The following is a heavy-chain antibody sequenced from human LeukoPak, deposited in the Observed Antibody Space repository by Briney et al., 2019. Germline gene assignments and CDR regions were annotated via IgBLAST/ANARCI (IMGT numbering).Heavy chain of an antibody. CDR1: GFTFSSYW. V-gene: IGHV3-74*01. CDR2: INSDGSST. Sequence: PGGPLRLSCAASGFTFSSYWMHWVRNAPGKGLMWVSRINSDGSSTIHADSVKGRFIIPRENAKNTLYLQMNSLRAEDTAVYYCAREVYSSGWSSFDYWGQGTLVTVSS. D-gene: IGHD6-19*01. CDR3: AREVYSSGWSSFDY. J-gene: IGHJ4*02.